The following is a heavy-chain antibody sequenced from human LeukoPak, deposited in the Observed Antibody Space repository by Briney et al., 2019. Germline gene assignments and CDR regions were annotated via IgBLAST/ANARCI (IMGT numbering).Heavy chain of an antibody. J-gene: IGHJ3*02. Sequence: GALRLSCATSGFTFSTFWMHWVRQAPGKGLVWVSRINHDGSSTNYADSVKGRFTISRDNSKNTLYLQMNSLRAEDTAVFYCAKDRDDYVWGSYLGAFDIWGQGTMVTVSS. CDR1: GFTFSTFW. CDR2: INHDGSST. D-gene: IGHD3-16*01. CDR3: AKDRDDYVWGSYLGAFDI. V-gene: IGHV3-74*01.